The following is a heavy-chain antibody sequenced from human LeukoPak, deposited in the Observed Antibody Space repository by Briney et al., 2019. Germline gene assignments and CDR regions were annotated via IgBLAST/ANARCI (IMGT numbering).Heavy chain of an antibody. CDR2: ISYGGNT. D-gene: IGHD1-26*01. CDR3: ARHRSGSYWEYFQH. J-gene: IGHJ1*01. Sequence: PSKTLSLTCTASGGSISSSSYYWGWIRQPPGKGLEWIGSISYGGNTYYNPSLKSRVTISVDTSKNQFSLQLTSVTAADTAVYYFARHRSGSYWEYFQHSGQGTLVTASS. CDR1: GGSISSSSYY. V-gene: IGHV4-39*01.